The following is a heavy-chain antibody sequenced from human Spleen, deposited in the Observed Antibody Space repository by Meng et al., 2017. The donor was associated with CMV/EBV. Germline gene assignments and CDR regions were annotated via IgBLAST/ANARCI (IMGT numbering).Heavy chain of an antibody. J-gene: IGHJ4*02. V-gene: IGHV4-59*01. CDR3: ARTHNNWNPWPFDY. D-gene: IGHD1-20*01. CDR2: IYYSGDT. CDR1: GGSISSYY. Sequence: SETLSLTCTVSGGSISSYYWSWIRQPPGKGLEWIGYIYYSGDTNYNPSLKSRVTISVDTSKNQFSLKLTSVTAADTAVYFCARTHNNWNPWPFDYWGQGTLVTVSS.